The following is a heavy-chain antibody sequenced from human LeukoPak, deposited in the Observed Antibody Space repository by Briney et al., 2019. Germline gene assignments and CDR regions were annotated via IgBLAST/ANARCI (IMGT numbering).Heavy chain of an antibody. D-gene: IGHD1-26*01. CDR2: INQDAGTT. J-gene: IGHJ4*02. V-gene: IGHV3-7*01. Sequence: GGSLRLSCVASGFSFTSYWMSWVRQAPGKGLEFVANINQDAGTTNYVDSVKGRFTISRDNAKNSPYLQMNSLRAEDTAVYYCARDSGEGGTFDYWGQGTLVSVSS. CDR1: GFSFTSYW. CDR3: ARDSGEGGTFDY.